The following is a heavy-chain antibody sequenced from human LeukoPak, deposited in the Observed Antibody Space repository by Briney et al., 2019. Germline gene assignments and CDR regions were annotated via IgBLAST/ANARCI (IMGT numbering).Heavy chain of an antibody. CDR2: IYPGDSDT. V-gene: IGHV5-51*01. J-gene: IGHJ4*02. Sequence: GESLKISCKGSGYSFTSYWIGWVRQMPGKGLEWMGIIYPGDSDTRYSPSFQGQVTISADKSISTAYLQWSSLKASDTAMYYCARLFEYSGYDSPFDYWGQGTLVTVSS. CDR1: GYSFTSYW. CDR3: ARLFEYSGYDSPFDY. D-gene: IGHD5-12*01.